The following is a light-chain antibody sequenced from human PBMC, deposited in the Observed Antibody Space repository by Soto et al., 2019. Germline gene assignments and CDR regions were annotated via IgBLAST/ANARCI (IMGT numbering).Light chain of an antibody. Sequence: QSVLTQPPSASGTPGQTVTVSCSGSSSNIGSNHVYWYQHLPGTAPKLLIYRNILRPSGVPAQFSASKSGTSASLAISGLRSEDEADYYCAAWDDSLSGWVFGGGTQLTVL. V-gene: IGLV1-47*01. CDR1: SSNIGSNH. CDR2: RNI. CDR3: AAWDDSLSGWV. J-gene: IGLJ3*02.